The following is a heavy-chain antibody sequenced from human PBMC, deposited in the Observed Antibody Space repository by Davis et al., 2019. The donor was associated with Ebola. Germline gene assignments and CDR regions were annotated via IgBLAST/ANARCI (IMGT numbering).Heavy chain of an antibody. V-gene: IGHV1-8*03. CDR1: GYTFTSYD. J-gene: IGHJ4*02. Sequence: ASVKVSCKASGYTFTSYDINWVRQATGQGLEWMGWMNPNSGNTGYAQKFQGRVTITRNTSISIAYMELSSLRSEDTAVYYCAKDSEITYYYDSSGSYFDYWGQGTLVTVSS. D-gene: IGHD3-22*01. CDR3: AKDSEITYYYDSSGSYFDY. CDR2: MNPNSGNT.